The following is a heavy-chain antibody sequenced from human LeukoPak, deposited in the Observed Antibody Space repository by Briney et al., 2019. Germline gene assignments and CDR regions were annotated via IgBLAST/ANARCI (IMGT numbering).Heavy chain of an antibody. J-gene: IGHJ6*03. CDR3: AVYYYDSSGYYPGTGYYYYYMDV. Sequence: PSETLSLTCAVYGGSFSGYYWSWIRQPPGKGLEWIGYIYTSGSTNYNPSLKSRVTISVDTSKNQFSLKLSSVTAADTAVYYCAVYYYDSSGYYPGTGYYYYYMDVWGKGTTVTVSS. CDR2: IYTSGST. CDR1: GGSFSGYY. D-gene: IGHD3-22*01. V-gene: IGHV4-4*09.